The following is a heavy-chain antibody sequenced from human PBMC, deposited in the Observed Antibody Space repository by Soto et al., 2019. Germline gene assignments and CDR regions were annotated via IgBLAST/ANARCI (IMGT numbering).Heavy chain of an antibody. CDR2: IGTAGDT. CDR1: GFTFSSYD. Sequence: GGSLRLSCAASGFTFSSYDMHWVRQATGKGLEWVSAIGTAGDTYYSGSVKGRFTISRENAKNSLYLQMNSLRAGDTAVYYCARARNSSGWDDAFDIWGQGTMVTVSS. CDR3: ARARNSSGWDDAFDI. D-gene: IGHD6-19*01. V-gene: IGHV3-13*01. J-gene: IGHJ3*02.